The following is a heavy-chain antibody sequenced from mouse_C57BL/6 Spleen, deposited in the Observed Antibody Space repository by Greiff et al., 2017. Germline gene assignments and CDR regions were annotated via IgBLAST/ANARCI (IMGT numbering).Heavy chain of an antibody. J-gene: IGHJ2*01. V-gene: IGHV5-9*01. CDR1: GFTFSSYT. D-gene: IGHD4-1*01. CDR3: ARLELGSYFDD. Sequence: EVQRVESGGGLVKPGGSLKLSCAASGFTFSSYTMSWVRQTPEKRLEWVATISGGGGNTYYPDSVKGRFTISRDNAKNTLYLQRSSLRSEDTALYYCARLELGSYFDDWGQGTTLTVSS. CDR2: ISGGGGNT.